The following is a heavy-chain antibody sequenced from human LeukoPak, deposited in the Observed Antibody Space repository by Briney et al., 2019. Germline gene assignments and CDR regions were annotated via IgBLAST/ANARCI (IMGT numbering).Heavy chain of an antibody. V-gene: IGHV3-23*01. J-gene: IGHJ4*02. CDR2: ISGSGGST. D-gene: IGHD3-10*01. CDR1: GFTFSSYA. CDR3: AKDPYYYGSGSYHY. Sequence: GGSLRLSCAASGFTFSSYAMSWVHQAPGKGLEWVSAISGSGGSTYYADSVKGRFTISRDNSKNTLYLQMNSLRAEDTAVYYCAKDPYYYGSGSYHYWGQGTLVTVSS.